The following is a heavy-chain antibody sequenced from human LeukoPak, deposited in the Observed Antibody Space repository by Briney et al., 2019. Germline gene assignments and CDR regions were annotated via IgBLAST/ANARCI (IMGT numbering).Heavy chain of an antibody. CDR2: ISYDGSNK. Sequence: GRSLRLSCAASGFTFSSYGMHWVRQAPGKGLEWVAVISYDGSNKYYADSVKGRFTISRDNSKNTLLLQMNSLRAEDTAVYYCAKDAHVRGGSYYFDYWGQGTLVTVSS. CDR3: AKDAHVRGGSYYFDY. D-gene: IGHD3-16*01. V-gene: IGHV3-30*18. J-gene: IGHJ4*02. CDR1: GFTFSSYG.